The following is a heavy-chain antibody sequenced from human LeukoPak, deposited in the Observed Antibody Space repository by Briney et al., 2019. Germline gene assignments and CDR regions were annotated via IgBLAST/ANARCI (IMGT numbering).Heavy chain of an antibody. Sequence: PPGSLRLSCAASGFTVSTNYMSWVRQAPGKGLEWVSIIYSDGSTDSADSMKGRFTISRDNSKNTLYLQMNSLRVEDTAVYYCARDGGPGWPPTYWGQATLVIVSS. CDR3: ARDGGPGWPPTY. J-gene: IGHJ4*02. D-gene: IGHD3-16*01. CDR1: GFTVSTNY. V-gene: IGHV3-53*01. CDR2: IYSDGST.